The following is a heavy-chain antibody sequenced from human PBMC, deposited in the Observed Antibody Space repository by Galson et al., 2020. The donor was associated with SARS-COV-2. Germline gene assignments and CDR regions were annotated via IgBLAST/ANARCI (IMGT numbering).Heavy chain of an antibody. Sequence: GGSLRLSCAASGFTFDDYAMHWVRQAPGKGLEWVSGISWNSGSIGYADSVKGRFTISRDNAKNSLYLQMNGLRAEDTALYYCAKGNCSSTSCYQYGSFDYWGQGTLVTVSS. CDR1: GFTFDDYA. J-gene: IGHJ4*02. CDR3: AKGNCSSTSCYQYGSFDY. CDR2: ISWNSGSI. D-gene: IGHD2-2*01. V-gene: IGHV3-9*01.